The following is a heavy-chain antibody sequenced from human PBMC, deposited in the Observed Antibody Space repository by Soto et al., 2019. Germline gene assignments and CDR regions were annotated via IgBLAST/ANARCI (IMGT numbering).Heavy chain of an antibody. CDR3: AGSSSWYGDFDY. CDR2: INAGNGNT. CDR1: GYTFTSYA. V-gene: IGHV1-3*01. Sequence: QVQLVQSGAEVKKPGASVKVSCKASGYTFTSYAMHWVRQAPGQRLEWMGWINAGNGNTKYSQKFQGRVTITRDTSASTAYMELSSLRSEDTAVYYCAGSSSWYGDFDYWGQGTLVTVSS. J-gene: IGHJ4*02. D-gene: IGHD6-13*01.